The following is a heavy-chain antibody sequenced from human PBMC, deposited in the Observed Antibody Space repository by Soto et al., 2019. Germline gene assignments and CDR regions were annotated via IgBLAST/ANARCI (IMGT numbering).Heavy chain of an antibody. CDR2: ISYDGSNK. D-gene: IGHD2-15*01. CDR1: GFTFSSYG. V-gene: IGHV3-30*18. CDR3: AKSPLVVVAATGYMDV. Sequence: LRLSCAASGFTFSSYGMRWVRQAPGKGLEWVAVISYDGSNKYYADSVKGRFTISRDNSKNTLYLQMNSLRAEDTAVYYCAKSPLVVVAATGYMDVWGQGTTVTVSS. J-gene: IGHJ6*02.